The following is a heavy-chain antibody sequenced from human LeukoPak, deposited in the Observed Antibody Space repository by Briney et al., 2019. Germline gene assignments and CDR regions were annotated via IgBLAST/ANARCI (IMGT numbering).Heavy chain of an antibody. D-gene: IGHD1-26*01. CDR3: ARGYSGGY. CDR2: IKLDGSEK. CDR1: GFTFNNFW. V-gene: IGHV3-7*01. J-gene: IGHJ4*02. Sequence: GGSLRHSCVASGFTFNNFWMTWVRQAPGKGLEWVANIKLDGSEKYYVDSVKGRFTISRDNAKNSLYLQMNSLRAEDTAVYYCARGYSGGYWGQGTLVTVSS.